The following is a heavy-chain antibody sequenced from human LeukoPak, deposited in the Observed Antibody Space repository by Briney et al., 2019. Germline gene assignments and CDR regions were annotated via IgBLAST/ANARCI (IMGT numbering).Heavy chain of an antibody. Sequence: GGSLRLSCAASGFTFSDYNMRWIRQAPGKGLEWVSSISRSGSTKYYADSVKGRFTIFRDNAKNSLFLQMNSLRAEDTAVYYCARVLMGIAYRGAFYYWGQGTLVTVSS. CDR2: ISRSGSTK. V-gene: IGHV3-11*01. CDR3: ARVLMGIAYRGAFYY. CDR1: GFTFSDYN. J-gene: IGHJ4*02. D-gene: IGHD6-13*01.